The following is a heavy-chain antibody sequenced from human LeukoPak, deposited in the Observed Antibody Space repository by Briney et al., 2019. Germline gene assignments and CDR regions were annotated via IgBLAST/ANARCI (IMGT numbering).Heavy chain of an antibody. CDR3: ARLFGGYFDWSLPYYFDY. CDR2: IYYSGST. D-gene: IGHD3-9*01. J-gene: IGHJ4*02. Sequence: PSETLSLTCTVSGYSISTGYYWGWIRQPPGKGLEWIGSIYYSGSTYYNPSLQSRVTIPVDTSKNQFSLKLSSVTAADTAVYYCARLFGGYFDWSLPYYFDYWGQGTLVTVSS. CDR1: GYSISTGYY. V-gene: IGHV4-38-2*02.